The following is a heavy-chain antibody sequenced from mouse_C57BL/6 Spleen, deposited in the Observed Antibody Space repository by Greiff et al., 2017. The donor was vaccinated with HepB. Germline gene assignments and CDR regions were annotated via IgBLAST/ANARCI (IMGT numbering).Heavy chain of an antibody. Sequence: EVQRVESGGGLVQPGGSMKLSCAASGFTFSDAWMDWVRQSPEKGLEWVAEIRNKANNHATYYAESVKGRFTISRDDSKSSVYLQMNSLRAEDTGIYYCTRRGSKGYFDYWGQGTTLTVSS. CDR3: TRRGSKGYFDY. CDR1: GFTFSDAW. D-gene: IGHD1-1*01. V-gene: IGHV6-6*01. CDR2: IRNKANNHAT. J-gene: IGHJ2*01.